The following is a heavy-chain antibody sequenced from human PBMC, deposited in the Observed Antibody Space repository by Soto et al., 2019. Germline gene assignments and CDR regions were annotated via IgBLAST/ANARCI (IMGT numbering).Heavy chain of an antibody. Sequence: QVQLHQWGAGLSKPSETLSLTCAVSGGSFSFYYWSWIRQPPGKELEWIGEINHSGSTNYNSSLKSRVTISVDTSKNQFSLKLSSVTAADTAVYYCVTRFYDSSGYYLFYFDSWGQGTLVTVSS. CDR3: VTRFYDSSGYYLFYFDS. D-gene: IGHD3-22*01. J-gene: IGHJ4*02. CDR2: INHSGST. V-gene: IGHV4-34*01. CDR1: GGSFSFYY.